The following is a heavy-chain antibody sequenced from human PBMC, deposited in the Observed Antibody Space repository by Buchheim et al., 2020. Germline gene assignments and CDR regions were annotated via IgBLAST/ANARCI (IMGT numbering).Heavy chain of an antibody. CDR1: GFTFSSYA. Sequence: QVQLVESGGGVVQPGRSLRLSCAASGFTFSSYAMHWVRQAPGKGLEWVAVISYDGSNKYYADSVKGRFTISRDNSKNTLYLQMSSLRAEDTAVYYCARGDSSGYYSNDDVDIWRQG. CDR3: ARGDSSGYYSNDDVDI. J-gene: IGHJ3*02. D-gene: IGHD3-22*01. CDR2: ISYDGSNK. V-gene: IGHV3-30-3*01.